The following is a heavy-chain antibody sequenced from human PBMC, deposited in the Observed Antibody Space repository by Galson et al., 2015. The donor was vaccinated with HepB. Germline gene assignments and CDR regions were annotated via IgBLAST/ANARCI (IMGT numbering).Heavy chain of an antibody. CDR3: VFLRGNDLKPLDY. CDR1: GFTFSSYS. CDR2: ISSDSRTI. D-gene: IGHD5-12*01. Sequence: SLRLSCAAPGFTFSSYSMNWVRQAPGKGLEWVSYISSDSRTIYYADSVKGRFTISRDNAKNSLYLQMNSLRPEDTAVYFCVFLRGNDLKPLDYWGQGILVTVSS. J-gene: IGHJ4*02. V-gene: IGHV3-48*04.